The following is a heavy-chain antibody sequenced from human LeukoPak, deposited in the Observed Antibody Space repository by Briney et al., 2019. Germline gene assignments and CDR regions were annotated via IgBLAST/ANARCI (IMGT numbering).Heavy chain of an antibody. CDR1: GYTFTSYG. CDR3: ARAKGYCSGGSCYSDAFDI. CDR2: ISAYNGNT. Sequence: ASVKVSCKASGYTFTSYGISWVRQAPGQGLEWMGWISAYNGNTNYAQKLQGRVTMTTDTSTSTAYMELRSLRSDDTAVYCCARAKGYCSGGSCYSDAFDIWGQGTMVTVSS. J-gene: IGHJ3*02. V-gene: IGHV1-18*01. D-gene: IGHD2-15*01.